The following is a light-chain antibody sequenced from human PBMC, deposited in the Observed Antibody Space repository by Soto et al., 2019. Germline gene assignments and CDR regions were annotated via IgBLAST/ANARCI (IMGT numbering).Light chain of an antibody. J-gene: IGKJ1*01. CDR3: QQFDSYSWT. CDR1: QSVSNW. Sequence: DIQMTQSPSTLSASVGERVTITCRASQSVSNWLAWYQQKPGKAPKLLIYDVSSLKSGVPSRFSGRGSGTEFILTISSLQPDDCATYYCQQFDSYSWTFGQGTKVEMK. V-gene: IGKV1-5*01. CDR2: DVS.